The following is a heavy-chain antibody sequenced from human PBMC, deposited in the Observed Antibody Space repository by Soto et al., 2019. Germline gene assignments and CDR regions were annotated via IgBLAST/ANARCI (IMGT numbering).Heavy chain of an antibody. J-gene: IGHJ5*02. CDR3: ARGQQLVRSDWFDP. V-gene: IGHV1-3*01. CDR1: GYTFTIYA. D-gene: IGHD6-13*01. CDR2: INAGNGNT. Sequence: GASVKVSCKASGYTFTIYAMHWVRQAPGQRLEWMGWINAGNGNTKYSQKFQGRVTITRDTSASTAYMELSSLRSEDTAVYYCARGQQLVRSDWFDPWGQGTQVTVSS.